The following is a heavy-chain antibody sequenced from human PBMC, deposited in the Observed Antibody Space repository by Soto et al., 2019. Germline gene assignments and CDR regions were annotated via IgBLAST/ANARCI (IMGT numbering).Heavy chain of an antibody. CDR2: IYYSGTT. Sequence: QVQLQESGPGLVKPSQTLSLTCTVSGGSISSADYYWSWIRQPPGKGLEWIGYIYYSGTTYYNPARKSRVSISDDTTKNQFSLQLSSVTAADTALYYCARLVPTTIHDSWGQGILVTVSS. D-gene: IGHD1-26*01. CDR1: GGSISSADYY. J-gene: IGHJ4*02. CDR3: ARLVPTTIHDS. V-gene: IGHV4-30-4*01.